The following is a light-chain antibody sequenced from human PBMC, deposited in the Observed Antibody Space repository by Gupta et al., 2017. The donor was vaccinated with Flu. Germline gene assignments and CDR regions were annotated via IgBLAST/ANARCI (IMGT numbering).Light chain of an antibody. CDR2: RND. J-gene: IGLJ3*02. Sequence: NIGGRYVYWYQQLPGTAPKLLIYRNDRRPSGVPDRFSGSKSGTSASLAIIGLRSEDEADYYCALWHDSLGGPNWVFGGGTKLTVL. CDR3: ALWHDSLGGPNWV. CDR1: NIGGRY. V-gene: IGLV1-47*01.